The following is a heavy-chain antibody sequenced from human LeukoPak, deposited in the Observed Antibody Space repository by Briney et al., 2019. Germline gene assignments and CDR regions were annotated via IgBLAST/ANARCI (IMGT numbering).Heavy chain of an antibody. D-gene: IGHD2-2*01. J-gene: IGHJ3*02. CDR2: IIPIFGTA. CDR1: GGTFSSYA. Sequence: GASVKVSCKASGGTFSSYAISWVRQAPGQGLEWMGGIIPIFGTANYAQKFQGRVTITTDESTSTAYMGLSSLRSEDTAVYYCARSLVGASDIWGQGTMVTVSS. CDR3: ARSLVGASDI. V-gene: IGHV1-69*05.